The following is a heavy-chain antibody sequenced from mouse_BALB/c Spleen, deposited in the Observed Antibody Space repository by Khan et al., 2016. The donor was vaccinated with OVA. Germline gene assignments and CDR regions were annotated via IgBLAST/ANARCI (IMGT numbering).Heavy chain of an antibody. Sequence: IQLVQSGPELMKPGASVKISCKASGYSFSTYYIHWVTRSHGKTLEWIGYIDPFNGGATYNQKFKGKATLTVDKSSSTAYMHLTSLTSEDSAVYYCASHGSTSWFAYWGQGTLVTVSA. V-gene: IGHV1S135*01. CDR1: GYSFSTYY. CDR3: ASHGSTSWFAY. CDR2: IDPFNGGA. D-gene: IGHD1-1*01. J-gene: IGHJ3*01.